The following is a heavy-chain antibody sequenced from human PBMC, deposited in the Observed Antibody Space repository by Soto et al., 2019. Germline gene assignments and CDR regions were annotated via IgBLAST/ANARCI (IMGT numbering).Heavy chain of an antibody. CDR2: ISYDGSNK. J-gene: IGHJ6*02. V-gene: IGHV3-30*18. D-gene: IGHD6-19*01. Sequence: QVQLVESGGGVVQPGRSLRLSCAASGFTFSSYGMHWVRQAPGKGLEWVVVISYDGSNKYYADSVKGRLTISRENSKNTLYLQMNSLRAEDTAVYYCAKDITVAGSRWGYYYYYGLDVWGQGTTVTVSS. CDR1: GFTFSSYG. CDR3: AKDITVAGSRWGYYYYYGLDV.